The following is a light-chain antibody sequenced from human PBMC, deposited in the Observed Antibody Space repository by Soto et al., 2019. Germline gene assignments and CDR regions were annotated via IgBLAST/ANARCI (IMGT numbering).Light chain of an antibody. CDR1: QTLNTY. J-gene: IGKJ1*01. CDR3: HQAYTFPWT. V-gene: IGKV1-39*01. CDR2: AGS. Sequence: DVQLTQAPSSLYASVGDRVTLTCRASQTLNTYLNWYQHKPGKAPKFLIFAGSSLQSGFPSRFSGTASGTDFTLTIDNLQPEDYVTYFCHQAYTFPWTFGQGTKVEV.